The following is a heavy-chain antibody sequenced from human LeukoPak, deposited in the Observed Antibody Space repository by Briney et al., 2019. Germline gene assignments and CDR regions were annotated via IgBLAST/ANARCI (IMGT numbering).Heavy chain of an antibody. CDR1: GFTFSSYG. Sequence: PGGSLRLSCAASGFTFSSYGIHWVRQAPGKGLEWVSSISSSSSYIYYADSVKGRFTISRDNAKNSLYLQMNSLRAEDTAVYYCARWEIIAARRGVDYWGQGTLVTVSS. V-gene: IGHV3-21*01. CDR3: ARWEIIAARRGVDY. CDR2: ISSSSSYI. J-gene: IGHJ4*02. D-gene: IGHD6-6*01.